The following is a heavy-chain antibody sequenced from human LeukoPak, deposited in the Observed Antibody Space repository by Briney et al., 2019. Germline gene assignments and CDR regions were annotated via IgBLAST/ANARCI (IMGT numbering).Heavy chain of an antibody. CDR2: IYTSGST. V-gene: IGHV4-4*07. J-gene: IGHJ5*02. CDR3: ARDGGNSSSWYPNWFDP. Sequence: SETLSLTCTVSGGSISSYYWSWIRQPAGKGLEWIGRIYTSGSTNYNPSLKSRVTMSVDTSKNQFSLKLSSVTAADTAVYYCARDGGNSSSWYPNWFDPWGQGTLVTVSS. D-gene: IGHD6-13*01. CDR1: GGSISSYY.